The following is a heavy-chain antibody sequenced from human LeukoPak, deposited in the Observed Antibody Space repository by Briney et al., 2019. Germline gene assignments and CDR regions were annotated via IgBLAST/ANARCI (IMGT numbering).Heavy chain of an antibody. CDR3: ARGVPHLLWFGELSYYYYGMDV. D-gene: IGHD3-10*01. CDR1: GGSISSYY. Sequence: SETLSLTCTVSGGSISSYYWSWIRQPPGKGLEWIGYIYYSGSTNYNPSLKSRVTISVDTSKNQFSLKLSSVTAADTAVYYCARGVPHLLWFGELSYYYYGMDVWGQGTTVTVSS. V-gene: IGHV4-59*12. J-gene: IGHJ6*02. CDR2: IYYSGST.